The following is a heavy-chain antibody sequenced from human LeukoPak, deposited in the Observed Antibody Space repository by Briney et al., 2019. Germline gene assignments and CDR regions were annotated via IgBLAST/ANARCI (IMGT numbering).Heavy chain of an antibody. V-gene: IGHV4-59*10. J-gene: IGHJ5*02. CDR3: AREYYFGSGRNWFDP. CDR1: GGSFSGYY. CDR2: IYTSGST. D-gene: IGHD3-10*01. Sequence: SETLSLTCAVYGGSFSGYYWSWIRQPPGKGLEWIGRIYTSGSTNYNPSLKSRVTISVDTSKNQFSLKLSSVTAADTAMYYCAREYYFGSGRNWFDPWGQGTLVTVSS.